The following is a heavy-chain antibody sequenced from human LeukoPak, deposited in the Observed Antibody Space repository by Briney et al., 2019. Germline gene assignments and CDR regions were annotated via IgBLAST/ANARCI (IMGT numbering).Heavy chain of an antibody. CDR2: IKQDGSEK. CDR3: ARDSDSSGWVDAFDI. CDR1: GFTFSSYW. J-gene: IGHJ3*02. D-gene: IGHD6-19*01. Sequence: PGGSLRLSCAASGFTFSSYWMSWVRQAPGKGLEWVANIKQDGSEKYYVDSVKGRFTISRDNAMNSLYLQMNSLRAEDTAVYYCARDSDSSGWVDAFDIWGQGTMVTVSS. V-gene: IGHV3-7*01.